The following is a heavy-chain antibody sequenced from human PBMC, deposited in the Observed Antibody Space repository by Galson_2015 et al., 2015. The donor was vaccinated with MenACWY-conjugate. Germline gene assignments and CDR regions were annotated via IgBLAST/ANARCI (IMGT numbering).Heavy chain of an antibody. J-gene: IGHJ4*02. Sequence: ETLSLNCPVSGGSISNNNYYWGWIRPPPGKGLEWIGNIYYIGNTYYNPSLKSRVTMSIDTSKNHFSLTLTSLTAADTAVYYCGGDEYWGQGTLVTVSS. CDR1: GGSISNNNYY. V-gene: IGHV4-39*07. CDR2: IYYIGNT. CDR3: GGDEY.